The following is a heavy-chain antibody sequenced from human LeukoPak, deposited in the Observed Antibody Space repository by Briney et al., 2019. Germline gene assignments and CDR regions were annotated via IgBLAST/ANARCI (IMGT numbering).Heavy chain of an antibody. D-gene: IGHD2-2*01. J-gene: IGHJ4*02. CDR2: TNPSGGST. Sequence: GASVKVSCKASGYTFTSYYMHWVRQAPGQGLEWMGITNPSGGSTSYAQKFQGRVTMTRDTSTSTVYMELSSLRSEDTAVYYCARDNIVVVPAASGKHHNLDYWGQGTLVTVSS. CDR3: ARDNIVVVPAASGKHHNLDY. CDR1: GYTFTSYY. V-gene: IGHV1-46*01.